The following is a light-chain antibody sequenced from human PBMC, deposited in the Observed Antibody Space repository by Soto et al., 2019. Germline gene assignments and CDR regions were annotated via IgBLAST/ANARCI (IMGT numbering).Light chain of an antibody. J-gene: IGKJ1*01. CDR1: RNIERW. CDR3: QQCDNWWT. V-gene: IGKV1-5*02. CDR2: DAS. Sequence: DIQMTQSPSTLSASLGDRVTIMCRASRNIERWLAWYQQKPGKAPRLLIYDASTLETGVPSRFSGGGSGTEFTLTISSLQSEDFAVYYCQQCDNWWTFGQGTKVEIK.